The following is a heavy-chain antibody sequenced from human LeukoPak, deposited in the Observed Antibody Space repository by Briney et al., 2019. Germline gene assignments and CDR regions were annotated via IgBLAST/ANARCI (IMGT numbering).Heavy chain of an antibody. V-gene: IGHV4-4*07. CDR3: ARGGGYGDYGYVDN. D-gene: IGHD4-17*01. CDR2: IYTSGST. Sequence: KPSETLSLTCTVSGGSISSYYWSWIRQPAGKGLEWIGRIYTSGSTNHNPSLKSRVTMSVDTSKNQFSLKLSSVTAADTAVYYCARGGGYGDYGYVDNWGQGTLVTVSS. CDR1: GGSISSYY. J-gene: IGHJ4*02.